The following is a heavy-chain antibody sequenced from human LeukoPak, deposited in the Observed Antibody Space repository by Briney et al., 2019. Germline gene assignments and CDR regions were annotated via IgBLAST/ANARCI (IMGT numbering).Heavy chain of an antibody. J-gene: IGHJ4*02. Sequence: GGPLRLSCAASGFTFSRYSMNWVRQTPAKRQERVSSISNSSDYIYYEDSVKGRFTISRDNAKKLLYLQMNRLRAEDTAVYYCAKGGGCSSTRCNYYFDYWGQGTLVTVSS. V-gene: IGHV3-21*04. CDR3: AKGGGCSSTRCNYYFDY. CDR2: ISNSSDYI. D-gene: IGHD2-2*01. CDR1: GFTFSRYS.